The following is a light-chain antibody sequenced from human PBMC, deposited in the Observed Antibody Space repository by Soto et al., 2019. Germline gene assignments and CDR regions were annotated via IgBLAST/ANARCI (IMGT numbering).Light chain of an antibody. V-gene: IGLV2-11*01. J-gene: IGLJ2*01. CDR1: RRDLGAYSY. CDR2: DVN. CDR3: CSFAGSYTV. Sequence: QSALIQPRSVSGSPGQSVTISCTGTRRDLGAYSYVSWYQQHPGKAPKLMIYDVNRRPSGVPDRFSGSKSGNTASLTISGLQAEDEADYYCCSFAGSYTVFGGGTKLTVL.